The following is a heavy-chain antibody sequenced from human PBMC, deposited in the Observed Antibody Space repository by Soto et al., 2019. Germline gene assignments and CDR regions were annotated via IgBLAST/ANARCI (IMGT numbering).Heavy chain of an antibody. CDR3: ARDNPQGITIIADAFAI. J-gene: IGHJ3*02. V-gene: IGHV1-18*01. D-gene: IGHD3-10*01. CDR1: GYTFTSYG. CDR2: ISAYNGNT. Sequence: ASVKVSCKASGYTFTSYGIGWVRQAPGQGLEWMVWISAYNGNTNYAQKLQGRVTMTTDTSTSTAYMELRSLRSDDTAVYYCARDNPQGITIIADAFAIWGQGTMVTVSS.